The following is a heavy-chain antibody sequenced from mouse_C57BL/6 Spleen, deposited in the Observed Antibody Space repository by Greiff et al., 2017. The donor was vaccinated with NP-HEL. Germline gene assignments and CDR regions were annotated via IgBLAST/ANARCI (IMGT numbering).Heavy chain of an antibody. CDR2: ISYDGSN. Sequence: EVKLQESGPGLVKPSQSLSLTCSVTGYSITSGYYWNWIRQFPGNKLEWMGYISYDGSNNYNPSLKNRISITRDTSKNQFFLKLNSVTTEDTATYYCARSGGDGYSGFDYWGQGTTLTVSS. CDR1: GYSITSGYY. D-gene: IGHD2-3*01. J-gene: IGHJ2*01. CDR3: ARSGGDGYSGFDY. V-gene: IGHV3-6*01.